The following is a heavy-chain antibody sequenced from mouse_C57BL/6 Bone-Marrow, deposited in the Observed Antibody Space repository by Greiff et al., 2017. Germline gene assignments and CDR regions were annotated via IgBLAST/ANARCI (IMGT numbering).Heavy chain of an antibody. J-gene: IGHJ2*01. CDR1: GYTFTEYT. CDR2: FYPGSGSI. D-gene: IGHD2-3*01. CDR3: ARHEEAIYDGYSYFDY. Sequence: VQLQESGAELVKPGASVKLSCKASGYTFTEYTIHWVKQRSGQGLEWIGWFYPGSGSIKYNEKFKDKATLTADKSSSTVYMELSRLTSEDSAVYFCARHEEAIYDGYSYFDYWGQGTTLTVSS. V-gene: IGHV1-62-2*01.